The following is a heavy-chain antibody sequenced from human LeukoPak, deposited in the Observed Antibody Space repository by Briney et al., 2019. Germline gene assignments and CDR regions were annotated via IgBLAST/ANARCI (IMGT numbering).Heavy chain of an antibody. CDR1: GYTFKSFG. V-gene: IGHV1-18*01. D-gene: IGHD3-10*01. CDR3: ARDPYYYGSGTYYGFDY. CDR2: ISAYNGNT. J-gene: IGHJ4*02. Sequence: ASVKVSCKASGYTFKSFGISWVRQAPGQGLEWVGWISAYNGNTNYAQKFQGRVTMTTDTSTSTAYMDLRSLRSDDTAMYYCARDPYYYGSGTYYGFDYWGQGTQVTVS.